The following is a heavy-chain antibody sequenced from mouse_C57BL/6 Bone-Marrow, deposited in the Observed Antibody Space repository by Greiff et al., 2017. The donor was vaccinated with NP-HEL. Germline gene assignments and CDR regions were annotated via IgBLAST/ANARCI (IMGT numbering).Heavy chain of an antibody. J-gene: IGHJ3*01. CDR2: IDPENGDT. CDR1: GFNIKDDY. CDR3: TTGTARDYDGFAY. D-gene: IGHD1-1*02. Sequence: EVQLQQSGAELVRPGASVKLSCTASGFNIKDDYMHWVKQRPEQGLEWIGWIDPENGDTEYASKFQGKATITADTSSNTAYLQLSSLTSEDTAVYYCTTGTARDYDGFAYWGQGTLVTVSA. V-gene: IGHV14-4*01.